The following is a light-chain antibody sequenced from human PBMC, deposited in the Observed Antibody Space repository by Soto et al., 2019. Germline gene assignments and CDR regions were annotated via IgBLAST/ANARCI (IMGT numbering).Light chain of an antibody. CDR3: QQRSDWPIT. Sequence: EILLTQSPGTLSLSPVERATLSCRSSQTISSDYLAWYQQKPGQAPRLLIFGAATRAADIPDRFSGSGSGTDFTLTISRLEPEDFAVYYCQQRSDWPITFGRGTRLEIK. J-gene: IGKJ5*01. V-gene: IGKV3D-20*02. CDR1: QTISSDY. CDR2: GAA.